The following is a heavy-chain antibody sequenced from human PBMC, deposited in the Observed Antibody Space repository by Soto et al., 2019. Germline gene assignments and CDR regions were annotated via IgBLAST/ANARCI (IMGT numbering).Heavy chain of an antibody. CDR2: INHSGST. Sequence: SETLSLTCAVYGGSFSGFYWTWIRQPPGKGLEWIGEINHSGSTNYNPSLKSRVTISVDRSKNQFSLKLISVTAADTAVYHCARGLAGVRPQSWGQGPLVTVS. D-gene: IGHD3-10*01. CDR3: ARGLAGVRPQS. J-gene: IGHJ5*02. CDR1: GGSFSGFY. V-gene: IGHV4-34*01.